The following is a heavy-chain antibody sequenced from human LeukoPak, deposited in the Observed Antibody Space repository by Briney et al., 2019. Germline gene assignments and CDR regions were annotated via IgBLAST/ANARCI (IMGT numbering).Heavy chain of an antibody. J-gene: IGHJ1*01. CDR3: AKVVSYSSGWFFHH. Sequence: GGSLRLSCAASGLTFSSYAMSWVRQAPGKGLEWVSSVNGSGYSAYYADSVKGRFTISRENSKDTLFLQMSTLRVEDTAVYYCAKVVSYSSGWFFHHWGQGTLVTVSS. CDR1: GLTFSSYA. V-gene: IGHV3-23*01. CDR2: VNGSGYSA. D-gene: IGHD6-19*01.